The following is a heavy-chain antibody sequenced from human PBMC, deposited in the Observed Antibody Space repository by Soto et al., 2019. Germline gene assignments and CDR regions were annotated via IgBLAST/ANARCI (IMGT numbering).Heavy chain of an antibody. J-gene: IGHJ5*02. CDR3: ARSRKQWLALTPCWFDP. V-gene: IGHV1-69*13. CDR1: GGTVSSYV. D-gene: IGHD6-19*01. Sequence: SVKVSCKASGGTVSSYVITWVRQAPGQGLERMGGIIPTFGTTNYAEKFQGRVTITANESTSTAYMELSSLASEDTAVYYCARSRKQWLALTPCWFDPWGQGTRVTVSS. CDR2: IIPTFGTT.